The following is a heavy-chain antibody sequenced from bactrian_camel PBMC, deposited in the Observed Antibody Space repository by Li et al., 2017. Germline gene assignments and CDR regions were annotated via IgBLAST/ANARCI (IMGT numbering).Heavy chain of an antibody. Sequence: DVQLVESGGGSVQAGGSLRLSCAVSGYTYSTYCMGWFRQRPGEEREGVAALDSDGSTTYAEAVKGRFTISIDNAKTTVYLQMNSPKSEDTALYYCATSPRFITFYYGMDYWGKGTQVTVS. D-gene: IGHD3*01. J-gene: IGHJ7*01. CDR1: GYTYSTYC. CDR2: LDSDGST. V-gene: IGHV3S67*01.